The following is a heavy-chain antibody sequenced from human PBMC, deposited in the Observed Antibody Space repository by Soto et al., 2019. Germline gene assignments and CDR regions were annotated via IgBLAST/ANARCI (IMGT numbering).Heavy chain of an antibody. Sequence: SETLSRTCAVYGGSFSGYSWSWIRQPPGKGLEWIGEINHGGSTNYNPSLKSRGTISVDTSKNHFSLKLSSVAAADTAVFYCARGTTSFDPWGQGTLVTV. CDR3: ARGTTSFDP. J-gene: IGHJ5*02. CDR2: INHGGST. CDR1: GGSFSGYS. V-gene: IGHV4-34*01.